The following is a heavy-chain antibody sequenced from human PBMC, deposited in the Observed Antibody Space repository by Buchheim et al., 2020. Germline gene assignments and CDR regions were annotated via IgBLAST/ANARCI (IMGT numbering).Heavy chain of an antibody. V-gene: IGHV1-46*01. Sequence: QVQLVQSGAEVKKPGASVKVSCKASGYTFTSYYVHWVRQAPGQGLEWMGIINPSGAGTSYSQKFHGRVTMTRDTSTSTVYMELSSLRSEDTAVYYCARDRGAAAGTSPGYWGQGTL. J-gene: IGHJ4*02. CDR2: INPSGAGT. D-gene: IGHD6-13*01. CDR1: GYTFTSYY. CDR3: ARDRGAAAGTSPGY.